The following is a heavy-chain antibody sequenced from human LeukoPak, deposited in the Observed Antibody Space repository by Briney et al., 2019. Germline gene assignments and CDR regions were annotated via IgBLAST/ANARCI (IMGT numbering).Heavy chain of an antibody. D-gene: IGHD2-2*01. CDR2: IYTSGST. CDR1: GGSISSGSYY. V-gene: IGHV4-61*02. J-gene: IGHJ5*02. CDR3: AREGVGGYCSSTSCYSREIDP. Sequence: SETLSLTCTVSGGSISSGSYYWSWIRQPAGKGLEWIGRIYTSGSTNYNPSLKSRVTISVDTSKNQFSLKLSSVTAADTAVYYCAREGVGGYCSSTSCYSREIDPWDQGTLVTVSS.